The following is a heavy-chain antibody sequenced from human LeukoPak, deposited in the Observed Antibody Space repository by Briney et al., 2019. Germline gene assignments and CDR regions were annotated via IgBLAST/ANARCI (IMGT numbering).Heavy chain of an antibody. J-gene: IGHJ4*02. CDR3: ARGPSGYHNT. Sequence: GGTLRLSCAASGFTFSSYGMHWVRQAPGKGLEWVAFIRYDGSNKYYADSVKGRFTISRDNSKNTLYLQMNSLRAEDTAVYYCARGPSGYHNTGGQGTLVTVSS. CDR2: IRYDGSNK. D-gene: IGHD5-12*01. CDR1: GFTFSSYG. V-gene: IGHV3-30*02.